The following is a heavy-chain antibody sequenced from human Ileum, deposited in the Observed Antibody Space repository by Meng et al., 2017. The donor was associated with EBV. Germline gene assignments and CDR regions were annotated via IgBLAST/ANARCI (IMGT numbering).Heavy chain of an antibody. Sequence: LPHWGPCMVMASRILACTLPCSGGVIRSSSYYLGWIRKPPGKGLEWIGSIYYRGGTYYNPSLKSRVTISVDTSKNQFSLKLSSVSAADTAVYYCARDRSGSYYSPTFDYWGQGTLVTVSS. CDR3: ARDRSGSYYSPTFDY. J-gene: IGHJ4*02. CDR1: GGVIRSSSYY. CDR2: IYYRGGT. D-gene: IGHD3-10*01. V-gene: IGHV4-39*07.